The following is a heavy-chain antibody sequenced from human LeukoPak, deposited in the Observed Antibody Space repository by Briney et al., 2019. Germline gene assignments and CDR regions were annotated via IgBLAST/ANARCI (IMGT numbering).Heavy chain of an antibody. Sequence: SETLSLTCTVSGGSISSYYWSWIRQPPGKGLEWIGYIYYSGSTNHNPSLKSRVAISVDTSKNQFSLRLNSVTAADTAVYYCARVSGYDWESFYDYWGQGTLVTVSS. CDR2: IYYSGST. V-gene: IGHV4-59*01. J-gene: IGHJ4*02. CDR3: ARVSGYDWESFYDY. D-gene: IGHD5-12*01. CDR1: GGSISSYY.